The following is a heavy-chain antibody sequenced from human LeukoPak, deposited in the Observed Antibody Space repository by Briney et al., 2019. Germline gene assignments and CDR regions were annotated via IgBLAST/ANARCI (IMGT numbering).Heavy chain of an antibody. CDR1: GYTFTSYD. CDR2: MNPNSGNT. V-gene: IGHV1-8*01. Sequence: ASVKVSCKASGYTFTSYDINWVRQAPGQGLEWMGWMNPNSGNTGYAQKFQGRVTMTRNTSISTACMELSSLRSEDTAVYYCARGAPDFWSGGGNDYWGQGTLVTVSS. D-gene: IGHD3-3*01. J-gene: IGHJ4*02. CDR3: ARGAPDFWSGGGNDY.